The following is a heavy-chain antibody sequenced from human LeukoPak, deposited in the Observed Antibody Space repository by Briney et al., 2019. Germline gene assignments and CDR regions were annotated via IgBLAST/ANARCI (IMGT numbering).Heavy chain of an antibody. CDR3: ARQGYSYGQLDY. J-gene: IGHJ4*02. D-gene: IGHD5-18*01. V-gene: IGHV4-59*01. CDR2: IYNSGST. Sequence: TSGTLSLTCTVSGGSIRSYYWSWIRQPPGKGLEWIGYIYNSGSTNYNPSLKSRVTISVDTSKNQFSLKLSSVTAADTAVYYCARQGYSYGQLDYWGQGTLVTVSS. CDR1: GGSIRSYY.